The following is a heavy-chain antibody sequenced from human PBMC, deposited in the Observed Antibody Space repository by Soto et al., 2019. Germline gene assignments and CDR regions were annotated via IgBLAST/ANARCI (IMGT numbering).Heavy chain of an antibody. CDR2: IYYSGST. CDR3: DRGHYCYSSSYYLNWFYT. D-gene: IGHD3-22*01. V-gene: IGHV4-30-4*01. J-gene: IGHJ5*02. CDR1: GCSISSGDYY. Sequence: QVQLQESGPGLVKPSQTLSLTCTVSGCSISSGDYYWSWLRQPPGKGLEWFGYIYYSGSTYYNPSLTSRVTLSVDSSKHQFSLELSSVTAADTAVYYCDRGHYCYSSSYYLNWFYTWGQGNMVTVSS.